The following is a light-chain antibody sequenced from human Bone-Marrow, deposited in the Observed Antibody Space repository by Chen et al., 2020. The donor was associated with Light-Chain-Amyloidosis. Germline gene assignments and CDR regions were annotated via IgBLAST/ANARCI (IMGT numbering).Light chain of an antibody. Sequence: DIQMTQSPSSLSASVGDRVTITCRASQRISNYVNWYQQKPGKAPKLLIHAASTLQSGVPLRFSGSGSGTDFILTISSVQPEDFAISYCQQSYSMSSITFGQGTRLEIK. J-gene: IGKJ5*01. CDR1: QRISNY. V-gene: IGKV1-39*01. CDR3: QQSYSMSSIT. CDR2: AAS.